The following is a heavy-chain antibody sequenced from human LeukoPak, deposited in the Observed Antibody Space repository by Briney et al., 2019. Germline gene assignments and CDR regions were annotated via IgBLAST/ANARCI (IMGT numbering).Heavy chain of an antibody. Sequence: SETLSLTCTVSGGSISSYYWSWIRRPPGKGLEWIGYIYYSGSTNYNPSLKSRVTISVDTSKNQFSLKLSSVTAADTAVYYCARGLRYSGYDSTLGYYYYYMDVWGKGTTVTVSS. CDR2: IYYSGST. CDR1: GGSISSYY. J-gene: IGHJ6*03. D-gene: IGHD5-12*01. V-gene: IGHV4-59*01. CDR3: ARGLRYSGYDSTLGYYYYYMDV.